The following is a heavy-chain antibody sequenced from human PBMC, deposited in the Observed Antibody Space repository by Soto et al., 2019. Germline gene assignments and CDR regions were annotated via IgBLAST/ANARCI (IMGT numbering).Heavy chain of an antibody. D-gene: IGHD2-2*01. J-gene: IGHJ1*01. CDR2: INPSGTT. CDR1: GGSLSAYY. Sequence: QVQLQQWGAGLLKPSETLSLTCAVYGGSLSAYYWSWIRQPPGKGLEWIGEINPSGTTNYNPSLKSRVTISVDTSKNQFSLKLSSVTAAETAVYHCALAPAAHILHWGQGTLVTVSS. V-gene: IGHV4-34*01. CDR3: ALAPAAHILH.